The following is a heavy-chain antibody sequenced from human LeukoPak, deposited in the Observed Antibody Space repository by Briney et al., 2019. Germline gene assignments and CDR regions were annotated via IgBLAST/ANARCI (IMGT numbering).Heavy chain of an antibody. Sequence: GGSLRLSCAASGFTFSSYAMSWVRQAPGKGLEWVSTINGSGGSTYYADSVKGRFTISRDNSKNTLYLQMNSLRAEDTAVYYCAKEEDYYGSGIGGQGTLVTVSS. CDR1: GFTFSSYA. V-gene: IGHV3-23*01. D-gene: IGHD3-10*01. J-gene: IGHJ4*02. CDR2: INGSGGST. CDR3: AKEEDYYGSGI.